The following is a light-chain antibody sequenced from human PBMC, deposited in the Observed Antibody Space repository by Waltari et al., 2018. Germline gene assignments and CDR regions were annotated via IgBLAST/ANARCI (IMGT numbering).Light chain of an antibody. V-gene: IGKV3-11*01. CDR2: DVS. CDR1: QSLSSS. Sequence: EIVLTHSPGTLSLSPGERPTLSCRASQSLSSSLAWYQQRPGQAPRLLIYDVSNRASGIPARFSGSGSGTDFTLTISSLEPEDFAVYYCQQRTNRPRMYTFGQGTKLEI. J-gene: IGKJ2*01. CDR3: QQRTNRPRMYT.